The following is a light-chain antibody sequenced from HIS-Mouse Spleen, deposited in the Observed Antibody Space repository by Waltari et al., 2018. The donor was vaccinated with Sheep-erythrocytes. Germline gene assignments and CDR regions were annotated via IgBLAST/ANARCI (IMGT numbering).Light chain of an antibody. CDR1: KLGDKY. CDR3: QAWDSSTAVV. Sequence: SYELTQPPSVSVSPGQTASITCSGDKLGDKYACWYQQKPGQSPVRVIYQDSKRPSGNPERFSGSNSGNTATLTISGTQAMDEADYYCQAWDSSTAVVFGGGTKLTVL. J-gene: IGLJ2*01. V-gene: IGLV3-1*01. CDR2: QDS.